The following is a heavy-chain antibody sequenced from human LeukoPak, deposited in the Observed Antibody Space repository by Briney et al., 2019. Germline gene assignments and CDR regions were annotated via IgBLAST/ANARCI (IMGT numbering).Heavy chain of an antibody. J-gene: IGHJ4*02. V-gene: IGHV3-48*04. Sequence: GGSLRLSCAASGFTFSTYNMNWVRQAPGKGLEWVSFISSTSSPTYYADSVRGRFTISKDNAKNSLFLQMDSLRVEDTAVYYCARDFSGHWSVDYWGQGTLVTVSS. D-gene: IGHD3-22*01. CDR2: ISSTSSPT. CDR1: GFTFSTYN. CDR3: ARDFSGHWSVDY.